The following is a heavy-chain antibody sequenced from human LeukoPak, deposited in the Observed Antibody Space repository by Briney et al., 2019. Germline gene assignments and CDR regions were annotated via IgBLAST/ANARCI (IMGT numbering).Heavy chain of an antibody. V-gene: IGHV3-48*04. CDR3: ARMGGTFADY. Sequence: PGGSLRLSCAASGFTFSSYSMNWVRQAPGKGLEWVSYISSSSSTIYCADSVKGRFTISRDNAKNSLYLQMNSLRAEDTAVYYCARMGGTFADYWGQGTLVTVSS. CDR1: GFTFSSYS. J-gene: IGHJ4*02. D-gene: IGHD6-25*01. CDR2: ISSSSSTI.